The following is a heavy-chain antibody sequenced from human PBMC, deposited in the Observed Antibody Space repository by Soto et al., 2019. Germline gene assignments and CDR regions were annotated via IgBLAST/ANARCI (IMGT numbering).Heavy chain of an antibody. CDR1: GYSFSGYY. V-gene: IGHV1-2*02. Sequence: QVQLVQSGAEVKKPGASVKISCKTSGYSFSGYYINWVRQAPGQGLEWMGWINPNSGATLYARKFQGRVLVSRDTSINTAFMQLSSLSSDDTAVYYCARGPFTYDSSGYYVYWGQGTLVTVSS. CDR2: INPNSGAT. D-gene: IGHD3-22*01. J-gene: IGHJ1*01. CDR3: ARGPFTYDSSGYYVY.